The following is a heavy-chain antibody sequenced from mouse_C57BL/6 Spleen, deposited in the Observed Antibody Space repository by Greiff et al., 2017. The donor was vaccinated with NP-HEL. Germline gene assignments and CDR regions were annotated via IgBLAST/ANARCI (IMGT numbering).Heavy chain of an antibody. Sequence: QVQLQQPGAELVRPGTSVKLSCKASGYTFTSYWMHWVKQRPGQGLEWIGVIDPSDSYTNYNQKFKGKATLTVDTSSSTAYMQLSSLTSEDSAVYYCARRSLNWDCWYCDVWGTRTTVTVSS. D-gene: IGHD4-1*01. CDR3: ARRSLNWDCWYCDV. CDR1: GYTFTSYW. CDR2: IDPSDSYT. J-gene: IGHJ1*03. V-gene: IGHV1-59*01.